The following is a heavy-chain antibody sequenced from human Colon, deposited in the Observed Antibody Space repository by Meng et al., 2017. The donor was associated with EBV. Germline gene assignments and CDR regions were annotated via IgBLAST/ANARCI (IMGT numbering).Heavy chain of an antibody. Sequence: QVQLHESGPGLGEPSQTLSLPCTVSGGSMSSGNYYWSWIRQPPGKGLEWIGYIHHSGSAYYNPSLKSRVSISVDTSKNQFSLNLNSMTAADTAVYYCASFDHIPRRNYFDYWGQGTLVTVSS. D-gene: IGHD2-21*01. CDR2: IHHSGSA. J-gene: IGHJ4*02. CDR3: ASFDHIPRRNYFDY. CDR1: GGSMSSGNYY. V-gene: IGHV4-30-4*01.